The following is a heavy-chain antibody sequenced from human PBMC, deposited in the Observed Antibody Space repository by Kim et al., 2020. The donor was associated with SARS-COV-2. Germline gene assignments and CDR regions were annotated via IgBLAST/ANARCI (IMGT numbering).Heavy chain of an antibody. D-gene: IGHD3-9*01. V-gene: IGHV3-74*01. CDR2: INSDGSTT. CDR3: ARVKYYDILTGYYRGRGYFDY. CDR1: GFTFSSYW. J-gene: IGHJ4*02. Sequence: GGSLRLSCAASGFTFSSYWMHWVRQAPGKGLVWVSRINSDGSTTNYAYSVKGRFTISRDNAKNTLYLQMNSLRAEDTAVYYCARVKYYDILTGYYRGRGYFDYWGEGTLVTVSP.